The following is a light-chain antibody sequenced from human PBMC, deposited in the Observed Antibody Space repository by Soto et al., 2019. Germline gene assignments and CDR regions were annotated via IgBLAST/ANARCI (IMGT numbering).Light chain of an antibody. CDR3: AAWDDSLNGVV. V-gene: IGLV1-44*01. CDR1: SSNIGGNT. J-gene: IGLJ2*01. CDR2: KND. Sequence: QSVLTQPPSASGTPGQRVTISCSGSSSNIGGNTVNWYQQLPGTAPKLLIYKNDQRPSGVPDRFSGSKSGTSDSLAISGLQSEDEADYYCAAWDDSLNGVVFGGGTKLTVL.